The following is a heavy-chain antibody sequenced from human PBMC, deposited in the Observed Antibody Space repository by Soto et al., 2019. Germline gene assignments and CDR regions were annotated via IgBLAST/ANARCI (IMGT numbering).Heavy chain of an antibody. Sequence: PSETLSLTCAVYGGSFSGYYWSWIRQPPGKGLEWIGEINHSGSTNYNPSLKSRVTISVDTSKNQFSLKLSSVTAADTAVYYCARVIRDIVVVPDAMGDYYGMDVWGQGTTVT. J-gene: IGHJ6*02. V-gene: IGHV4-34*01. CDR3: ARVIRDIVVVPDAMGDYYGMDV. D-gene: IGHD2-2*01. CDR2: INHSGST. CDR1: GGSFSGYY.